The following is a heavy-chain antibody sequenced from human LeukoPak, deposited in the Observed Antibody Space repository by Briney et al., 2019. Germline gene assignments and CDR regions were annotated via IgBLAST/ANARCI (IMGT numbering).Heavy chain of an antibody. D-gene: IGHD4-17*01. V-gene: IGHV4-39*07. CDR2: IYYSGST. CDR1: GGSISSYY. Sequence: PSETLSLTCTVSGGSISSYYWGWIRQPPGKGLEWIGSIYYSGSTYYNPSLKSRVTISVDTSKNQFSLKLSSVTAADTAVYYCARDFGTTVKSFDYWGQGTLVTVSS. J-gene: IGHJ4*02. CDR3: ARDFGTTVKSFDY.